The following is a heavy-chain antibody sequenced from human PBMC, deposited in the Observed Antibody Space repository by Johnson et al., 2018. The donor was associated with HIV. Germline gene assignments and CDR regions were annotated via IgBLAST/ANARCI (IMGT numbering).Heavy chain of an antibody. D-gene: IGHD2/OR15-2a*01. J-gene: IGHJ3*02. CDR3: AKAIGDAFDI. CDR2: ISYDGSNK. V-gene: IGHV3-30*04. CDR1: GFTFSSYA. Sequence: VHLVESGGGVVQPGRSLRLSCAASGFTFSSYAMHWVRQAPGKGLEWVAVISYDGSNKYYADSVKGRFTISRDNSKNTLYLQMNSLRAEDTAVYYCAKAIGDAFDIWGQGTMVTVSS.